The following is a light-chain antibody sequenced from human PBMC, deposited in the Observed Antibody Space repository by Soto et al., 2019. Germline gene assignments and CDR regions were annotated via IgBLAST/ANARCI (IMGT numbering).Light chain of an antibody. V-gene: IGKV3-20*01. CDR2: GAS. J-gene: IGKJ1*01. CDR3: QQYGSSPWT. CDR1: QSVSSY. Sequence: EIVLTQSPSTRSLSPGERATLSCRASQSVSSYLALYQQKPGQAPRLLIYGASSRATGIPDRFSGSGSGTDFTLTISRLEPEDIAVFYCQQYGSSPWTFGQGTKVDIK.